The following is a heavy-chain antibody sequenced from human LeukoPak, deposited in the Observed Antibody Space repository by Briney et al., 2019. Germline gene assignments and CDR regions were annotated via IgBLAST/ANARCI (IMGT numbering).Heavy chain of an antibody. J-gene: IGHJ4*02. V-gene: IGHV4-4*09. D-gene: IGHD2-21*02. CDR1: GGSISSYY. CDR3: ARRCDDCYPYYFDY. CDR2: IYTSGST. Sequence: PSETLSLTCTVSGGSISSYYWSWIRQPPGKGLEWIGYIYTSGSTDYNHSLKSRVTISADTSKNQFTLKLSSVTAADTAVYYCARRCDDCYPYYFDYWGQGTLVTVSS.